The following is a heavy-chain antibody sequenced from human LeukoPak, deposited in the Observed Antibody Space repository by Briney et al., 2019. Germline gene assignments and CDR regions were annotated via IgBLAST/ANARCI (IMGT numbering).Heavy chain of an antibody. CDR1: GFTFSGSA. J-gene: IGHJ4*02. CDR3: TRHVPYGDFAFDY. D-gene: IGHD4-17*01. V-gene: IGHV3-73*01. CDR2: IRRKTDNYAT. Sequence: SGGSLRLSCAASGFTFSGSAVHWVRQASGKGREWVGRIRRKTDNYATVYAASVTGRWTISRDDSKNTAYLQMNSLKPEDTAVYYCTRHVPYGDFAFDYWGQGTLVTVSS.